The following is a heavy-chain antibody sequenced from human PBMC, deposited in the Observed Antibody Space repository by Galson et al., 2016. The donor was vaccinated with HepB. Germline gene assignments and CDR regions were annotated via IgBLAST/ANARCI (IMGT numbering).Heavy chain of an antibody. CDR2: ISFDGXXK. V-gene: IGHV3-30*04. CDR1: XXXFSSYX. D-gene: IGHD1-20*01. J-gene: IGHJ4*02. CDR3: XRDALAXXHSITN. Sequence: RLSXXASXXXFSSYXXXWVXXAPGKGPEXXXFISFDGXXKLYSDSVRGRFXISRDNSKNTLYLQMNSLTFEXXXXYYXXRDALAXXHSITNWGXGPRVXXSS.